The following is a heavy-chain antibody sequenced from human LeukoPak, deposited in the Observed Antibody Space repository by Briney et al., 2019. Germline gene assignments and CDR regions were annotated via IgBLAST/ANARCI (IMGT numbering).Heavy chain of an antibody. CDR3: ARDLRHGSGSF. J-gene: IGHJ4*02. V-gene: IGHV3-33*01. CDR2: IWYDGSKT. D-gene: IGHD3-10*01. Sequence: PGSSLRLSCATSGFTFSNYGFHWVRQAPGKGLEWVALIWYDGSKTNYADSVKGRFTISRDDSKNTLYLQMSSLRAEDTAVYYCARDLRHGSGSFGGQGTLVTVSS. CDR1: GFTFSNYG.